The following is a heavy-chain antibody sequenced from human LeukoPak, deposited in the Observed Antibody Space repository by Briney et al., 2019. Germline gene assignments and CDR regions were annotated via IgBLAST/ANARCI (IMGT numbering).Heavy chain of an antibody. CDR1: GYTFTGYY. CDR2: INPNSGGT. V-gene: IGHV1-2*02. Sequence: GASVKVSCKASGYTFTGYYMHWVRQAPGQGLEWMGWINPNSGGTNYAQKFQGRVTMTRDTSISTAYMELSRLRSDDTAVYYCARGPSRVNYDILTGYYYWGQGTLVTVSS. D-gene: IGHD3-9*01. CDR3: ARGPSRVNYDILTGYYY. J-gene: IGHJ4*02.